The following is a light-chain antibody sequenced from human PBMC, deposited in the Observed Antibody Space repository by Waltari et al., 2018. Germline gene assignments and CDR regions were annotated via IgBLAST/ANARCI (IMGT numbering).Light chain of an antibody. V-gene: IGLV2-23*02. CDR3: CSYAGSRIHVL. CDR2: DVS. J-gene: IGLJ2*01. Sequence: QSALTQPASVSGSPGQSITISCTGTSSDVGGYNYVSWYQQYPGKAPKLMIYDVSKRPSGVSNLFSGSKSGNTASLTISGLQAEDEADYYCCSYAGSRIHVLFGGGTKLTVL. CDR1: SSDVGGYNY.